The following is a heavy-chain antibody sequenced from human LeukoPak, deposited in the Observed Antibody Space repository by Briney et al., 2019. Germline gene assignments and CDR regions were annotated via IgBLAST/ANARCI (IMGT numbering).Heavy chain of an antibody. CDR1: GFTFSNYW. J-gene: IGHJ4*02. CDR3: ARDYTGGWNDY. Sequence: GGSLRLSCAASGFTFSNYWMHWVRQAPGKGLVWVSRINSDGSITSYADSVKGRFTISRDNAKNTLYLQMNSLRAEDTAVYYCARDYTGGWNDYWGQGTLVIVSS. CDR2: INSDGSIT. V-gene: IGHV3-74*01. D-gene: IGHD7-27*01.